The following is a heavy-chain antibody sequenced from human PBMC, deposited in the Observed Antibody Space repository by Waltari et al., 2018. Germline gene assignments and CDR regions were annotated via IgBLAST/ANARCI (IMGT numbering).Heavy chain of an antibody. CDR1: GSTLSEVS. CDR3: ATDKPTITMVRGVLSP. CDR2: FDPEDGET. Sequence: QVQLVQSGEEMKKPGASVKASSTSSGSTLSEVSSRRVQQAPGKGLEWMGGFDPEDGETIYAQKFQGRVTMTEDTSTDTAYMELSSLRSEDTAVYYCATDKPTITMVRGVLSPWGQGTLVTVSS. J-gene: IGHJ5*02. D-gene: IGHD3-10*01. V-gene: IGHV1-24*01.